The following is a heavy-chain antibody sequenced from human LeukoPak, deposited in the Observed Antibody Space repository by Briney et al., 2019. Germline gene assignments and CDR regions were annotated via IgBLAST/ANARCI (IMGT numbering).Heavy chain of an antibody. J-gene: IGHJ4*02. D-gene: IGHD6-19*01. CDR2: IYSDGTT. Sequence: GGSLRISCAVSGFTVRSNYMNWVRQAPGKGLEWVSIIYSDGTTYYADSVKGRFTISRDNSRNTLYFQMNSLRAEDTAVYYCARGGDTSGSPFDYWGQGTLVTVSS. CDR3: ARGGDTSGSPFDY. CDR1: GFTVRSNY. V-gene: IGHV3-53*01.